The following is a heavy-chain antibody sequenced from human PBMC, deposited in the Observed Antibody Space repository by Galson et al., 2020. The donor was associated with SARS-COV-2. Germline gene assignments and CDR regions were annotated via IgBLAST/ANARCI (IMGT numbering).Heavy chain of an antibody. CDR3: ARHGHILTGYPYYYYGMDV. J-gene: IGHJ6*02. CDR2: IYYSGTP. Sequence: SETLSLTCTVSGGSISSSRYYWGWIRQPPGRGLEWIGRIYYSGTPHYHPSLKSRVTISVDTSKHQFSLKLSSVTAADTAVYYWARHGHILTGYPYYYYGMDVWGQGTTVTVSS. D-gene: IGHD3-9*01. V-gene: IGHV4-39*01. CDR1: GGSISSSRYY.